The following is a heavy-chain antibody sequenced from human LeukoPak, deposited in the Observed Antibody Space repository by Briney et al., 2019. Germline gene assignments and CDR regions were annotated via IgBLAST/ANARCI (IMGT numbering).Heavy chain of an antibody. J-gene: IGHJ6*02. CDR2: ISAYNGNT. CDR1: GYTFTSYG. CDR3: ARDSPVNYYGSGGYSTTTMYYYYYGMDV. D-gene: IGHD3-10*01. V-gene: IGHV1-18*01. Sequence: ASVKVSCKASGYTFTSYGISWVRQAPGQGLEWMGWISAYNGNTNYAQKLQGRVTMTTDTSTSTAYMELRSLRSDDTAVYYCARDSPVNYYGSGGYSTTTMYYYYYGMDVWGQGTTVTVSS.